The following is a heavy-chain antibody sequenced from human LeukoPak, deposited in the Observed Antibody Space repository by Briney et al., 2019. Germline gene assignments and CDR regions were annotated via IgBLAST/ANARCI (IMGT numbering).Heavy chain of an antibody. D-gene: IGHD3-16*01. CDR3: AKGTGVWHPLGY. J-gene: IGHJ4*02. Sequence: GGSLRLSCAASGFTFSNFVMDWVRQAPGKGLEWVAAIEFDGSNEYYTDSVKGRFTVSRDNSMNTLYLQLNSLRVEDTAAYYCAKGTGVWHPLGYWGQGTLVTVSS. V-gene: IGHV3-30-3*02. CDR1: GFTFSNFV. CDR2: IEFDGSNE.